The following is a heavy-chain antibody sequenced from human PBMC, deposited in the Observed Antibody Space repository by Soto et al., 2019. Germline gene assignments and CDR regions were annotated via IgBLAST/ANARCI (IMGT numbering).Heavy chain of an antibody. V-gene: IGHV1-8*01. CDR3: ARGPPMITFGGVIVPRPHDAFDI. D-gene: IGHD3-16*02. Sequence: ASVKVSCKASGYTCTSYDINWVRQATGQGLEWMGWMNPNSGNTGYAQKFQGRVTMTRNTSISTAYMELSSLRSEDTAVYYCARGPPMITFGGVIVPRPHDAFDIWGQGTMVTVSS. J-gene: IGHJ3*02. CDR2: MNPNSGNT. CDR1: GYTCTSYD.